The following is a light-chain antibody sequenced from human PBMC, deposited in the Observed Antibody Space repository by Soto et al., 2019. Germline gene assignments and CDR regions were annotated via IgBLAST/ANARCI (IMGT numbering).Light chain of an antibody. CDR1: SSDVGAYNY. J-gene: IGLJ3*02. V-gene: IGLV2-14*01. Sequence: QSALTQPASVSGSPGQSITISCTGTSSDVGAYNYVSWYQQHPGKAPKLMIYEVSNRPSGVSNRFSGSKSGSTASLTISGLQAEDEADYYCSSYTSSSTWVFGGGTKLTVL. CDR3: SSYTSSSTWV. CDR2: EVS.